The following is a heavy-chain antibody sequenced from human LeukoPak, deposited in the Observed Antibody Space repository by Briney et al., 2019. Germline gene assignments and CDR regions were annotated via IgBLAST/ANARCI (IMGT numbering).Heavy chain of an antibody. CDR2: ISTTGGST. Sequence: GGSLRLSCAPSGFTFSSYAMSWVRQAPGKGLEWVSGISTTGGSTSYADSVKGRFTISRDNPRNTLYMQMNSLRDEDTAVYYCAIMHRYYDGSGYWVQWGQGTLVTVSS. CDR1: GFTFSSYA. CDR3: AIMHRYYDGSGYWVQ. J-gene: IGHJ4*02. D-gene: IGHD3-22*01. V-gene: IGHV3-23*01.